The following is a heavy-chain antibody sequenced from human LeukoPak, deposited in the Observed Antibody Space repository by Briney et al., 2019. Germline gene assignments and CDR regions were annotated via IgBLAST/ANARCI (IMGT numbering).Heavy chain of an antibody. J-gene: IGHJ4*02. V-gene: IGHV3-48*03. CDR1: GFTFSSYE. D-gene: IGHD3-22*01. Sequence: GGSQRLSCAASGFTFSSYEMNWVRQAPGKGLEWVSYISSSGSTIYYADSVKGRFTISRDNAKNSLYLQMNSLRAEDTAVYYCARERYDSRKEFDYWGQGTLVTVSS. CDR3: ARERYDSRKEFDY. CDR2: ISSSGSTI.